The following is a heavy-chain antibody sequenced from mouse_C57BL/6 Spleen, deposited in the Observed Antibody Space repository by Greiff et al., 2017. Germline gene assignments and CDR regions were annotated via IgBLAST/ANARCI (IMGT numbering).Heavy chain of an antibody. CDR3: ARSEDY. Sequence: VQRVESGAELVRPGTSVKVSCKASGYAFTNYLIEWVKQRPGQGLEWIGVINPGSGGTNYNEKFKGKATLTADKSSSTAYMQLSSLTSEDSAVYFCARSEDYWGQGTTLTVSS. CDR1: GYAFTNYL. V-gene: IGHV1-54*01. J-gene: IGHJ2*01. CDR2: INPGSGGT.